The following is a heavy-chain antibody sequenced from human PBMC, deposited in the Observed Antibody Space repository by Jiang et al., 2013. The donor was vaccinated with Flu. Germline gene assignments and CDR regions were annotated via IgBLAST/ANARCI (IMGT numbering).Heavy chain of an antibody. V-gene: IGHV1-46*01. CDR1: GYTFTSYY. J-gene: IGHJ6*02. D-gene: IGHD2-2*01. CDR3: ARVRCSSTSCRSYGMDV. Sequence: GAEVKKPGASVKVSCKASGYTFTSYYMHWVRQAPGQGLEWMGIINPSGGSTSYAQKFQGRVTMTRDTSTSTVYMELSSLRSEDTAVYYCARVRCSSTSCRSYGMDVWGQGTTVTVSS. CDR2: INPSGGST.